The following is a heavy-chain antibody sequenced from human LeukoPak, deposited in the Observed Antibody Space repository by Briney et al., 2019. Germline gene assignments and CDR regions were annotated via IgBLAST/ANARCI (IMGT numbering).Heavy chain of an antibody. CDR1: GFTFSSYA. CDR3: AKDHPDWGSSFQY. D-gene: IGHD7-27*01. J-gene: IGHJ4*02. V-gene: IGHV3-23*01. Sequence: GGSLGLSCAASGFTFSSYATNWVREAPGKGLEWVSAIPGGGGSTYYADSVKGRFTIPRDNSKNTLYLQMNSLRDEDTAVYYCAKDHPDWGSSFQYWGQGTLVTVSS. CDR2: IPGGGGST.